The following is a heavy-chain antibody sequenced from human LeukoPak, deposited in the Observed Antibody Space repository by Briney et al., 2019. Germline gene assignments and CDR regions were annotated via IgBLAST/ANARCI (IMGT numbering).Heavy chain of an antibody. CDR1: GGSISSSNW. CDR3: ARASHDYGDYSHFDY. Sequence: KSSGTLSLTCAVSGGSISSSNWWSWVRQPPGKGLEWIGEIYHSGSTNYNPSLQSRVTISVDKSKNQFSLKLSSVTAADTAVYYCARASHDYGDYSHFDYWDQGTLVTVSS. CDR2: IYHSGST. V-gene: IGHV4-4*02. J-gene: IGHJ4*02. D-gene: IGHD4-17*01.